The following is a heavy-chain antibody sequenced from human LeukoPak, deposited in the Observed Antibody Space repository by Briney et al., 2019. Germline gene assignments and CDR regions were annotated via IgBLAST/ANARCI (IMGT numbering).Heavy chain of an antibody. CDR3: AKSNGYGLIDI. Sequence: PSETLSLTCAVYGGSFIGYYWGWVRQPPGKALEWIGNIFYSGSTYYSTSLKSRVTISLDTSRNQFSLKLNSVTAADTAVYYCAKSNGYGLIDIWGQGTMVTVSS. CDR1: GGSFIGYY. V-gene: IGHV4-34*12. J-gene: IGHJ3*02. D-gene: IGHD3-10*01. CDR2: IFYSGST.